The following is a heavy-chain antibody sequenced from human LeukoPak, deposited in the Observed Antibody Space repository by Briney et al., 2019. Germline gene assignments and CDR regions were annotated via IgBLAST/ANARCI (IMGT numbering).Heavy chain of an antibody. Sequence: SETLSLTCAVYSGSFSGYYWSWIRQPPGKGLEWIGEINHSGSTNYNPSLKSRVTISVDTSKNQFSLKLSSVTAADTAVYYCARGPPLYGSGSYYTPEYFQHWGQGTLVTVSS. D-gene: IGHD3-10*01. CDR3: ARGPPLYGSGSYYTPEYFQH. J-gene: IGHJ1*01. CDR2: INHSGST. V-gene: IGHV4-34*01. CDR1: SGSFSGYY.